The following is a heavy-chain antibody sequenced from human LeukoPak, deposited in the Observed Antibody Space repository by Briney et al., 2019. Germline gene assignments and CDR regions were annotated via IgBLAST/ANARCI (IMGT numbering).Heavy chain of an antibody. CDR1: GNYW. Sequence: SGGSLRLSCAASGNYWMHWVRQAPGEGLVWVSHINGDGSWTTYADSVKGRFTISKDNAKNTVYLQMNNLRAEDTAVYYCVSFYETYWGRGTLVTVSS. J-gene: IGHJ4*02. D-gene: IGHD2-2*01. V-gene: IGHV3-74*01. CDR3: VSFYETY. CDR2: INGDGSWT.